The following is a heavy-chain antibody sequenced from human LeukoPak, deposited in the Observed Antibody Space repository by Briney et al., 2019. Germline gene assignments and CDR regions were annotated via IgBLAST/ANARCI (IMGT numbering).Heavy chain of an antibody. J-gene: IGHJ5*02. V-gene: IGHV4-59*12. D-gene: IGHD2-8*01. CDR1: GGSISSYY. CDR3: ARRPGYCPNGVCYKRNWFDP. CDR2: IYYSGST. Sequence: ASETLSLTCTVSGGSISSYYWSWIRQPPGKGLEWIGYIYYSGSTNYNPSLKSRVTISVDTSNNQFSLKLSSVTAADTAVYYCARRPGYCPNGVCYKRNWFDPWGQGTLVTVSS.